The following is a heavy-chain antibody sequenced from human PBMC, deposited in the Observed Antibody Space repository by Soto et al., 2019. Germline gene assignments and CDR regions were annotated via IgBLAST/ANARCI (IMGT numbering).Heavy chain of an antibody. CDR1: GLRVSSFA. V-gene: IGHV3-23*01. J-gene: IGHJ4*02. CDR2: VNGDGTAT. CDR3: AKITRS. D-gene: IGHD3-16*01. Sequence: EVQLLESGGGLVQPGGSLRLSCAASGLRVSSFAMTWFRQAPGKGLEWISSVNGDGTATYYANSVKGRFTISRDTSKNTRYLQMDSLRAEDTAVYYCAKITRSWGQGTLVTVSS.